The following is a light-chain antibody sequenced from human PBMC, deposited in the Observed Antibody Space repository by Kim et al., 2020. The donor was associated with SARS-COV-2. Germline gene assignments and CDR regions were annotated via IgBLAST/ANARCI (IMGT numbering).Light chain of an antibody. CDR1: NIGRKN. V-gene: IGLV3-9*01. CDR3: QVWDNSAWV. Sequence: SVALGQTARISCGGHNIGRKNVHWYQQKPGQAPVLVIYRDSNRPSGIPERFSGSNSGNTATLTISRAQAGDEADYYCQVWDNSAWVFGGGTQLPVL. CDR2: RDS. J-gene: IGLJ3*02.